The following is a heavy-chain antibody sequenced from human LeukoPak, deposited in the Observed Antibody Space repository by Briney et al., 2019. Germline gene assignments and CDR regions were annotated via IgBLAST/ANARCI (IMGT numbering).Heavy chain of an antibody. D-gene: IGHD3-16*01. CDR3: ARGGGLDV. V-gene: IGHV3-33*03. J-gene: IGHJ6*02. CDR1: GFTFSSYG. CDR2: IWYDGSNK. Sequence: GRSLRLSCAASGFTFSSYGMHWVRQAPGKGLEWVAVIWYDGSNKYYADSVKGRFTISRDNAKNSLYLQMSNLRAEDTAVYFCARGGGLDVWGQGATVTVSS.